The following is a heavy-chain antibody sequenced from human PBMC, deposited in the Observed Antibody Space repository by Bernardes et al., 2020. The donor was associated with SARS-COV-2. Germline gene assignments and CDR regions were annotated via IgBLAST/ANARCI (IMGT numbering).Heavy chain of an antibody. CDR3: AKNAIPGSTPGNYFDY. D-gene: IGHD2-2*01. CDR2: IVAGASST. J-gene: IGHJ4*02. V-gene: IGHV3-23*01. Sequence: GGSLRLSCAVSGFTINSHAMNWVRQAPGKGLEWVSGIVAGASSTYYADSVKGRFTISRDISKNTLYLQMNSLRAEDTAVYYCAKNAIPGSTPGNYFDYWGRGTLVTVSS. CDR1: GFTINSHA.